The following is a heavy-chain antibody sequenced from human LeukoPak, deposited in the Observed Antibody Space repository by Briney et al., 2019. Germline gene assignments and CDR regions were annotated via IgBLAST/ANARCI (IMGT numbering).Heavy chain of an antibody. J-gene: IGHJ4*02. D-gene: IGHD6-19*01. V-gene: IGHV3-23*01. CDR1: GFTFSSYA. Sequence: GGSLRLSCAASGFTFSSYATSWVRQAPGKGLEWVTAISGSGGSTYNADSVKGRFTISSDNSENTLYLQMNSLRAEDTAVYYCAKERYINGWALFDYWGQGTLVTVSS. CDR3: AKERYINGWALFDY. CDR2: ISGSGGST.